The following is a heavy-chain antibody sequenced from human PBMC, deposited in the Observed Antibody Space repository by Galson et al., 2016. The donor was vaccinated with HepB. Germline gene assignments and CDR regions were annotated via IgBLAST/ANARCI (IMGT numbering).Heavy chain of an antibody. CDR1: GVPISRAA. CDR2: ISIGDDTT. J-gene: IGHJ4*02. V-gene: IGHV3-23*01. Sequence: SLRLSCAVSGVPISRAALSWVRQAPGKGLEWVSSISIGDDTTYYADSVKGRFTISRDSSRNTLALQMNSLTAEDTAIYYCADRGSLWYLVSWGQGTLVTVSS. CDR3: ADRGSLWYLVS. D-gene: IGHD6-19*01.